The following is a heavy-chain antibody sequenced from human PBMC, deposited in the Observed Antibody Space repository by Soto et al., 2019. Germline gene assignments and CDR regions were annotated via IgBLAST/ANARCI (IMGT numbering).Heavy chain of an antibody. J-gene: IGHJ3*02. V-gene: IGHV3-30*18. Sequence: QVQLVASGGGVVQPGRSLRLSCAASGFTFSSYGMHWVRQAPGKGLEWVAVISYDGSNKYYADSVKGRFTISRDNSKNTLYLQMNSLRAEDKAVYYCAKKVGSGCSGGSCYPGAFDIWGQGTMVTVSS. CDR3: AKKVGSGCSGGSCYPGAFDI. CDR1: GFTFSSYG. CDR2: ISYDGSNK. D-gene: IGHD2-15*01.